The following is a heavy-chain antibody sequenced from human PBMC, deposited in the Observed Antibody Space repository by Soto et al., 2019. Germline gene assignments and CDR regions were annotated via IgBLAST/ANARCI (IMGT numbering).Heavy chain of an antibody. D-gene: IGHD3-10*01. CDR2: IWYDGSNK. J-gene: IGHJ3*02. CDR1: GFTFSSYG. CDR3: ARDRNYYGSGSYKGNDAFDI. V-gene: IGHV3-33*01. Sequence: ESGGGVVQPGRSLRLSCAASGFTFSSYGMHWVRQAPGKGLEWVAVIWYDGSNKYYADSVKGRFTISRDNSKNTLYLQMNSLRAEDTAVYYCARDRNYYGSGSYKGNDAFDIWGQGTMVTVSS.